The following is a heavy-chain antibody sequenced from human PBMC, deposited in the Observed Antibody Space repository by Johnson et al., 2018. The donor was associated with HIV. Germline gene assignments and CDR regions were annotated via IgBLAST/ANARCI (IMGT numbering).Heavy chain of an antibody. CDR1: GFTFSSYA. V-gene: IGHV3-30*04. D-gene: IGHD6-6*01. CDR2: ISYDGSNK. Sequence: LVESGGGLVKPGGSLRLSCAASGFTFSSYAMHWVRQAPGKGLEWVAVISYDGSNKYYADSVKGRFTISRDNSKNTLYLQINSLRAEDTAVYYCARAEQLAGGAFDIWGQGTMVTVSS. CDR3: ARAEQLAGGAFDI. J-gene: IGHJ3*02.